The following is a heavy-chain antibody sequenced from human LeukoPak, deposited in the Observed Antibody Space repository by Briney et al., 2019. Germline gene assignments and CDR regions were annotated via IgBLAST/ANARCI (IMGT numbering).Heavy chain of an antibody. CDR2: ISGSGGST. CDR1: GFMFNDYS. CDR3: AKGLKVVAGSGPVDYYYYMDV. J-gene: IGHJ6*03. V-gene: IGHV3-23*01. D-gene: IGHD6-19*01. Sequence: TGGSLRLSCAASGFMFNDYSMHWIRQAPGKGLEWVSAISGSGGSTYNADSVKGRFTISRDNSKDTLYLQMNSLRAEDTAVYYCAKGLKVVAGSGPVDYYYYMDVWGKGTTVTISS.